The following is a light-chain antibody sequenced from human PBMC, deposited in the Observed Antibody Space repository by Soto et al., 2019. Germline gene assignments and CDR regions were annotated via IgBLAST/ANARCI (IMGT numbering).Light chain of an antibody. CDR1: QGVSRY. Sequence: DIQLTQSPSFLSASVGDRVAITCRASQGVSRYVAWYQQKPGKPPELLIYAASTLQSGVPPRFSGSASGTEFTLTIDSLQPDDFATYYCQHYNSYSEAFGQGTKVDIK. CDR3: QHYNSYSEA. V-gene: IGKV1-9*01. CDR2: AAS. J-gene: IGKJ1*01.